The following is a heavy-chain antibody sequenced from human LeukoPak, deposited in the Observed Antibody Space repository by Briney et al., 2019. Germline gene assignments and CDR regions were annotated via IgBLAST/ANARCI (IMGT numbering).Heavy chain of an antibody. CDR3: AKDAAGPEF. Sequence: PGGSLRLSCAASGLAFSTYSMSWVRQAPGKGLYWVSGISASGSSTYYADSEKGRFTISRDNSKNTLFQQMSSIGAEDTALYYGAKDAAGPEFWGRGNLVSVSS. D-gene: IGHD6-13*01. CDR1: GLAFSTYS. V-gene: IGHV3-23*01. CDR2: ISASGSST. J-gene: IGHJ4*02.